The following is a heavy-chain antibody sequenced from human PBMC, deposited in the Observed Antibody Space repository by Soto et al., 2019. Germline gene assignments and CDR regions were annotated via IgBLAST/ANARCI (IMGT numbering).Heavy chain of an antibody. V-gene: IGHV4-59*01. J-gene: IGHJ5*02. Sequence: PSETLSLTCTVSGGSISSYYWSWIRQPPGKGLEWIGYIYYSGSTNYNPSLKSRATISVDTSKNQFSLKLSSVTAADTAVYYCARVVAATPQTWFDPWGQGTLVTVSS. CDR3: ARVVAATPQTWFDP. CDR2: IYYSGST. D-gene: IGHD2-15*01. CDR1: GGSISSYY.